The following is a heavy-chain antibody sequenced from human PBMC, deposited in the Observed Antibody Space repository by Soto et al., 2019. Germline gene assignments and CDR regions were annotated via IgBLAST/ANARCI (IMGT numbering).Heavy chain of an antibody. Sequence: EVQLVESGGGLVQPGGSLRLSCAASGFTVSSNYMSWVRQAPGQGLEGVSVIYSGGSTYYTDSVKGRFTISRDNSKNTLYLQMNSLRAEDTAVYYCARDVPVAMTTVTIWGQGTLVTVSS. CDR1: GFTVSSNY. CDR3: ARDVPVAMTTVTI. CDR2: IYSGGST. J-gene: IGHJ4*02. V-gene: IGHV3-66*01. D-gene: IGHD4-17*01.